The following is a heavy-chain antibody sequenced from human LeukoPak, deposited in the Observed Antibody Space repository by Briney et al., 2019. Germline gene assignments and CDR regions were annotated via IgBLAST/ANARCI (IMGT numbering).Heavy chain of an antibody. Sequence: ASVKVSCKASGYTSTSYDINWVRQSTGQGLEWMGWINPNSGGTNYAQKFQGRVTMTRDTSISTAYMELSRLRSDDTAVYYCARANMVRGVGPFLDRNWFDPWGQGTLVTVSS. CDR2: INPNSGGT. D-gene: IGHD3-10*01. CDR3: ARANMVRGVGPFLDRNWFDP. CDR1: GYTSTSYD. J-gene: IGHJ5*02. V-gene: IGHV1-2*02.